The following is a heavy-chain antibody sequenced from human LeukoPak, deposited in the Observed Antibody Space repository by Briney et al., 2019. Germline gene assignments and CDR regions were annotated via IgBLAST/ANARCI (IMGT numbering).Heavy chain of an antibody. CDR3: ARGPCSGGSCYLDLLDY. Sequence: SVKVSCKASGGTFSSYAISWVRQAPGQGLEWMGGIIPIFGTANYAQKFQGRVTITADESTSTAYMELSSLRSEDTAVYYCARGPCSGGSCYLDLLDYWGQGTLVTVSS. V-gene: IGHV1-69*13. D-gene: IGHD2-15*01. CDR2: IIPIFGTA. J-gene: IGHJ4*02. CDR1: GGTFSSYA.